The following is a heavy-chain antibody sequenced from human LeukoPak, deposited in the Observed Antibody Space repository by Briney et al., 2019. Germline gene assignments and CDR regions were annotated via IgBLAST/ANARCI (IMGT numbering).Heavy chain of an antibody. J-gene: IGHJ4*02. V-gene: IGHV4-34*01. CDR3: ARDGGMRSSSCLFDY. D-gene: IGHD6-13*01. Sequence: SETLSLTCAVYGGSFSGYYWSWIRQPPGKGLEWIGEINHSGSTNYNPSLKSRVTISVDTSKNQFSLKLSSVTAADTAVYYCARDGGMRSSSCLFDYWGQGTLVTVSS. CDR1: GGSFSGYY. CDR2: INHSGST.